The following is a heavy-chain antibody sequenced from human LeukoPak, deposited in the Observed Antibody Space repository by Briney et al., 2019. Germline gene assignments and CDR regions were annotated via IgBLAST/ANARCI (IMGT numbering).Heavy chain of an antibody. CDR3: AKSDTSGPTAHDY. CDR1: GFTFSSYA. D-gene: IGHD3-22*01. V-gene: IGHV3-23*01. Sequence: GGSLRLSCAASGFTFSSYAMSWVRQAPGKGLEWVSAIGGSGSSTYYADSVKGRFTISRDNSKNTLYLQMNSLRAEDTAVYYCAKSDTSGPTAHDYWGQGTLVTVSS. J-gene: IGHJ4*02. CDR2: IGGSGSST.